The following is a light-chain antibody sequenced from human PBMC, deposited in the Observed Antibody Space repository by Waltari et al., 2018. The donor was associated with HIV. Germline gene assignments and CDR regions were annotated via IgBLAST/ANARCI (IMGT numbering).Light chain of an antibody. Sequence: DIHMTQSPSPLSASVGDTVVISCRASQSITYFLNWYQLKPGKAPALLISGASSLQSGVPSRFVGSGSGTDFTLTIKNLQPGDFATYFCQQSDSFPYTFGPGTKLDI. CDR1: QSITYF. CDR3: QQSDSFPYT. J-gene: IGKJ2*01. CDR2: GAS. V-gene: IGKV1-39*01.